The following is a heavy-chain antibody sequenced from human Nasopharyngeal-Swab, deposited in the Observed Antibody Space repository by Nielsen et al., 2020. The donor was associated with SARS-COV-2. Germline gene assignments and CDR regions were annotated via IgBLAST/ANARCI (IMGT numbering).Heavy chain of an antibody. V-gene: IGHV4-61*02. CDR3: AREDRWTLTSFYYALDV. CDR2: MYTSGST. D-gene: IGHD3-9*01. Sequence: SGPTLVKPTQTLTLTCAFSGFSLNTHGICVSWIRQPAGKGLEWIGHMYTSGSTNYNPSLKSRVAISIDTSKNQFSLRLSSVTAADTAVYYCAREDRWTLTSFYYALDVWGQGTTVTVSS. CDR1: GFSLNTHGIC. J-gene: IGHJ6*02.